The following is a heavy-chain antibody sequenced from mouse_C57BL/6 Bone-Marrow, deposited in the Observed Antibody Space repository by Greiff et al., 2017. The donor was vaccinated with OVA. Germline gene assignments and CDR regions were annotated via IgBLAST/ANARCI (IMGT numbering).Heavy chain of an antibody. V-gene: IGHV5-12*01. CDR2: ISNGGGST. J-gene: IGHJ1*03. CDR1: GFTFSDYY. CDR3: ARPGPYWYFDV. Sequence: EVHLVESGGGLVQPGGSLKLSCAASGFTFSDYYMYWVRQTPEKRLEWVAYISNGGGSTYYPDTVKGRFTISRDNAKNTLYLRMSRLKSEDTAMYYCARPGPYWYFDVWGTGTTVTVSS.